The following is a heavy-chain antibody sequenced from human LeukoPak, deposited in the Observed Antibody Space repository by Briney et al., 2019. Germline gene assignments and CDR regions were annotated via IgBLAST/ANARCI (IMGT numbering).Heavy chain of an antibody. CDR3: ARGVASAWDY. Sequence: ETLSLTCTVSGGSISGYYWSWIRQPPGKGLEWVSVLYSDGRTYYANSVKGRFIISRDNSRNTVYFQMKSLRADDTAVYFCARGVASAWDYWGQGTLVTVSS. CDR1: GGSISGYY. V-gene: IGHV3-53*01. J-gene: IGHJ4*02. CDR2: LYSDGRT.